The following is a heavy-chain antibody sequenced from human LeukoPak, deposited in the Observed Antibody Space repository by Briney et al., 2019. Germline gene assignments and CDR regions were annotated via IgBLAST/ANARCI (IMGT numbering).Heavy chain of an antibody. Sequence: GASVKVSCKASGYTFTGYYMHWVRQAPGQGLEWMGWINPNSGGTDYAQKFQGRVTMTRDTSISTAYMELSRLRSDDTAVYYCARDRAVAGTLPSDYWGQGTLVTVSS. D-gene: IGHD6-19*01. CDR1: GYTFTGYY. J-gene: IGHJ4*02. V-gene: IGHV1-2*02. CDR3: ARDRAVAGTLPSDY. CDR2: INPNSGGT.